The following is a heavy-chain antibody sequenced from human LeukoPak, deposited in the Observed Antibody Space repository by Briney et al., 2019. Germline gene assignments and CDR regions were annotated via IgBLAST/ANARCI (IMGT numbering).Heavy chain of an antibody. Sequence: ASVKVSCKASGYTFTGYYMHWVRQAPGQGLEWMGWMNPNSGNTGYAQKFQGRVTMTRNTSISTAYMELSSLRSEDTAVYYCARFYCSSTSCYYFDYWGQGTLVTVSS. V-gene: IGHV1-8*02. CDR1: GYTFTGYY. CDR2: MNPNSGNT. CDR3: ARFYCSSTSCYYFDY. J-gene: IGHJ4*02. D-gene: IGHD2-2*01.